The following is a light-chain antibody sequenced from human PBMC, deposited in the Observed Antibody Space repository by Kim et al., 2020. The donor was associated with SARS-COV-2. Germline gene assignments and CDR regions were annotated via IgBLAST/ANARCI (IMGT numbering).Light chain of an antibody. V-gene: IGLV1-47*01. CDR1: SANIGSNY. J-gene: IGLJ3*02. CDR2: RNK. CDR3: ATWDDSVSGWV. Sequence: GQRDNLSCTGSSANIGSNYINWYQQLPGTAPKLLTYRNKQRPSGVPDRFSGSKAGTSASLAISGLRAEDEADYYCATWDDSVSGWVFGGGTKLTVL.